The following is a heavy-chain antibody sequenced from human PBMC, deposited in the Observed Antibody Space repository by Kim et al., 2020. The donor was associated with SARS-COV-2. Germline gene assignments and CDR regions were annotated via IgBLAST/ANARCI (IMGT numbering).Heavy chain of an antibody. V-gene: IGHV3-15*01. CDR3: TTDGYSSGWPLDY. D-gene: IGHD6-19*01. CDR2: IKSKTDGGTT. CDR1: GFTFSNAW. Sequence: GGSLRLSCAASGFTFSNAWMSWVRQAPGKGLEWVGRIKSKTDGGTTDYAAPVKGRFTISRDDSKNTLYLQMNSLKTEDTAVYYCTTDGYSSGWPLDYWGQGTLVTVSS. J-gene: IGHJ4*02.